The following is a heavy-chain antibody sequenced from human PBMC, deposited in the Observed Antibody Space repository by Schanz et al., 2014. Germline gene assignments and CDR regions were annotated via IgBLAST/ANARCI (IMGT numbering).Heavy chain of an antibody. D-gene: IGHD6-13*01. J-gene: IGHJ4*02. V-gene: IGHV3-15*01. CDR2: IKSRIHGGTT. Sequence: EVQLVESGGGLVQPGESLRLSCAVSGFSFSSYSMSWVRQAPGKGLEWVARIKSRIHGGTTDYAAPVKGRFTISRDDSKHTVYLQMDSLKTEDTALYYCTTAHYSSNYETLDYWGQGTLVTVSS. CDR3: TTAHYSSNYETLDY. CDR1: GFSFSSYS.